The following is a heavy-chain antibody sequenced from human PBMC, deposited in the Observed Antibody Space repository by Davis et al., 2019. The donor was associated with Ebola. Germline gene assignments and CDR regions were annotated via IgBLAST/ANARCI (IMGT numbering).Heavy chain of an antibody. D-gene: IGHD1-7*01. CDR2: TRNKPRGYTT. Sequence: PGGSLRLSCSASGFSFSDHYMDWVRQAPGKGLEWVGRTRNKPRGYTTEYAASVKGRFTISRDDSENSVYLQMNSLKTEDTAVYYCTRLYKWTYGDYSSFSMDVWGKGTTVTVSS. CDR1: GFSFSDHY. J-gene: IGHJ6*04. V-gene: IGHV3-72*01. CDR3: TRLYKWTYGDYSSFSMDV.